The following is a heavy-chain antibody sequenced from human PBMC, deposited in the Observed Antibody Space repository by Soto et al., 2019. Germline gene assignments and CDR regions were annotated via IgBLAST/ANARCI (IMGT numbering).Heavy chain of an antibody. CDR3: TRRYNWNGNYFDP. CDR1: GASISVHSYY. V-gene: IGHV4-39*01. D-gene: IGHD1-20*01. CDR2: SYYSGTT. Sequence: LXLTCTVSGASISVHSYYWTWILQPPGKGLEWIGSSYYSGTTYFNPSLKSRATISVDTSKNQFSLRLTSVTAADTAIYYCTRRYNWNGNYFDPWGPGALVTVSS. J-gene: IGHJ5*02.